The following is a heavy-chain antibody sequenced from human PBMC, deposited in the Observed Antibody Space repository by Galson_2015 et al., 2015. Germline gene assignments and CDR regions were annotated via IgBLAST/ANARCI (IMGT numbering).Heavy chain of an antibody. D-gene: IGHD5-12*01. CDR2: INSVGSIG. J-gene: IGHJ4*02. CDR3: TRVGGYDRPGGDY. V-gene: IGHV3-74*01. Sequence: SLRLSCAASGFTFSSYWMHWVRQAPGKGLAWVSRINSVGSIGTYADSVKGRFTISRDNAKNTLYLQMDSLRADDTAVYYCTRVGGYDRPGGDYWGQGTLVTVSS. CDR1: GFTFSSYW.